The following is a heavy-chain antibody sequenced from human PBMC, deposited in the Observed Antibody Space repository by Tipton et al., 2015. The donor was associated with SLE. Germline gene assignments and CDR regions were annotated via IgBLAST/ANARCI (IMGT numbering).Heavy chain of an antibody. J-gene: IGHJ2*01. CDR3: ARGTKGTLRGFDL. D-gene: IGHD2-8*01. Sequence: TLSLTCTVSGGSISSYYWSWIRQPPGKGLEWIGHIYYSGSTNYNPSLKSRVTISVDTSKNQFSLKLSSVTAADTAVYYCARGTKGTLRGFDLWGRGTLVTVSS. V-gene: IGHV4-59*12. CDR2: IYYSGST. CDR1: GGSISSYY.